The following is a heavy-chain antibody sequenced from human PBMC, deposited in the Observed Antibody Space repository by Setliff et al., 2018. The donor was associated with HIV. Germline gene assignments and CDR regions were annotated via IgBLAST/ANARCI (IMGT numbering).Heavy chain of an antibody. CDR3: ATDGSGVVVAGSGFDP. V-gene: IGHV1-2*02. CDR2: INPNSGGT. Sequence: ASVKVSCKASGDTFSGHYMHWVRQAPGQGLEWLGWINPNSGGTKYAQKFQGRLTMTRDTSITTVYMELSRLRSDDTAVYYCATDGSGVVVAGSGFDPWGQGTLVTVSS. D-gene: IGHD2-15*01. J-gene: IGHJ5*02. CDR1: GDTFSGHY.